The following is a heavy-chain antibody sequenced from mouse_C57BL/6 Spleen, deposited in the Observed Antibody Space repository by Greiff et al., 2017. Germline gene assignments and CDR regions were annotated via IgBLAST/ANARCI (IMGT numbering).Heavy chain of an antibody. CDR1: GFTFTDYY. CDR2: IRNKANGYTT. CDR3: ARDRTSYGSTAWFAD. D-gene: IGHD1-1*01. Sequence: EVQRVESGGGLVQPGGSLSLSCAASGFTFTDYYMSWVRQPPGKALEWLGFIRNKANGYTTEYSASVKGRFTISRDNSQSILYLQMNALRAEDSATYYCARDRTSYGSTAWFADWGQGTLVTVSA. V-gene: IGHV7-3*01. J-gene: IGHJ3*01.